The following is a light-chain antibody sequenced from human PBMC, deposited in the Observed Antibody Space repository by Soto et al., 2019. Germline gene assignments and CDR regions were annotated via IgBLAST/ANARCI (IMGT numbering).Light chain of an antibody. J-gene: IGKJ2*01. CDR2: DAS. CDR3: QQRSNWTPYT. V-gene: IGKV3-11*01. Sequence: EIVLPQSPAPLSLSPGEVATLSCRASPSVSSYLAGYQQKPGQAPRLLIYDASNRATGIPARFSGSGSGTDFTLTISSLEPEDFAVYYCQQRSNWTPYTFGQGTKLEIK. CDR1: PSVSSY.